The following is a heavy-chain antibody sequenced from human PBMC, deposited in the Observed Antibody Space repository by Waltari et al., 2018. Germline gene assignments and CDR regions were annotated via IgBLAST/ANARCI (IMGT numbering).Heavy chain of an antibody. D-gene: IGHD6-19*01. CDR3: ARQWLVPSYYYYGMDV. V-gene: IGHV3-33*01. CDR1: GFPFSISG. J-gene: IGHJ6*02. CDR2: IWYDGSNK. Sequence: QVQLVESGGGVVQPGRSLRLSCAASGFPFSISGMHCVGQARGKGLEWVAVIWYDGSNKYYADSVKGRFTISRDNSKNTLYLQMNSLRAEDTAVYYCARQWLVPSYYYYGMDVWGQGTTVTVSS.